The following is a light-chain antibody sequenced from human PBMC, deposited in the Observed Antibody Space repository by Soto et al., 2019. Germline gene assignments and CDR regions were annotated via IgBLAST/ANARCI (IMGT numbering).Light chain of an antibody. V-gene: IGLV1-44*01. J-gene: IGLJ1*01. Sequence: QSVLTQPPSVSGTPGQTVTISCSGSSSNIGKNTVNWYQHLPGTAPQLLIYSNTQPPLGVSVRFSGSKSGASASLAISGLQSEDEADYYCAVWDDSHYVFGTGTKLTGL. CDR1: SSNIGKNT. CDR3: AVWDDSHYV. CDR2: SNT.